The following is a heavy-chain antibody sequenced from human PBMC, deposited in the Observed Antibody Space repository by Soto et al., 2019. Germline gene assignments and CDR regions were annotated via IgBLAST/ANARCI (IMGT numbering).Heavy chain of an antibody. J-gene: IGHJ6*03. CDR1: GYTFSSYG. CDR3: ARVAVAGIPIDV. V-gene: IGHV1-18*01. Sequence: GAAVKGSCKASGYTFSSYGISWVRQAPRQGLEWMGWISAYNGNTNYAQKLQGRVTMTTDTSTSTAYMELRSLRSDDTAVYYCARVAVAGIPIDVWGKGTTVTVSS. D-gene: IGHD6-19*01. CDR2: ISAYNGNT.